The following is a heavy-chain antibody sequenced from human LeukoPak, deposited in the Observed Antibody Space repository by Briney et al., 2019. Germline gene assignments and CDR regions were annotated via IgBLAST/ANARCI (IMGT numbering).Heavy chain of an antibody. Sequence: TSETLSLTCTVSGGSINSYYWSWIRQPPGKGLEWIGYIYTSGSTNYNPSLKSRVTISVDTSKNQFSLKLSSVTAADTAVYYCASGGPNWFDPWGQGTLVTVSS. J-gene: IGHJ5*02. V-gene: IGHV4-4*09. CDR2: IYTSGST. CDR1: GGSINSYY. CDR3: ASGGPNWFDP.